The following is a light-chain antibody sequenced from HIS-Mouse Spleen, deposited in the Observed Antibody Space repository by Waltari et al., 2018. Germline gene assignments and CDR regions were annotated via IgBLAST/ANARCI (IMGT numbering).Light chain of an antibody. J-gene: IGLJ3*02. CDR1: SSDVGGYNY. V-gene: IGLV2-14*03. CDR2: DVS. CDR3: SSYTSSSTRV. Sequence: QSALTQPASVSGSPGQSITISCTGTSSDVGGYNYVSWYQQHPGKAPQLMIYDVSNRPSGVSNRFSGSKSGNTDSLTISGLQAEDETDYYCSSYTSSSTRVFGGGTKLTVL.